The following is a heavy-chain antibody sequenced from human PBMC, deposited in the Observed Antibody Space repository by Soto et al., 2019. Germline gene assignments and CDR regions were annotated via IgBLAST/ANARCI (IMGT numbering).Heavy chain of an antibody. D-gene: IGHD3-10*01. Sequence: QVQLVESGGGVVQPGRSLSLSCAASGFTFSSYGMHWVRQAPGKGLEWVAVISNDGLNKYYADSVKGRFTISRDDSKSTLSLQMNSLRTEDTAVYYCARPRGDYYYYYGMNVWGQGTTVTVSS. CDR2: ISNDGLNK. CDR3: ARPRGDYYYYYGMNV. V-gene: IGHV3-30*03. J-gene: IGHJ6*02. CDR1: GFTFSSYG.